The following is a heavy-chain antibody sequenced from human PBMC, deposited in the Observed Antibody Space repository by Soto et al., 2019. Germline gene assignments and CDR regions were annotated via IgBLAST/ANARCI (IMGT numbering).Heavy chain of an antibody. V-gene: IGHV4-59*01. Sequence: QVQLQESGPGLVKPSETLSLTCTVSGGSISSYYWSWIRQPPGKGLEWIGYIYYSGRTNYNPSLKSRVTLSVDTDKNQFSLKLSSVTAADTAVYYCARGSPIAARGWFDPWGQGTLVTVSS. CDR2: IYYSGRT. D-gene: IGHD6-6*01. J-gene: IGHJ5*02. CDR3: ARGSPIAARGWFDP. CDR1: GGSISSYY.